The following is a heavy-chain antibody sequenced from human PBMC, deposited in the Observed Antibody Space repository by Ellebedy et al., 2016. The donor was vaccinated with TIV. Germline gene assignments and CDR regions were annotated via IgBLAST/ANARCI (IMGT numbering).Heavy chain of an antibody. Sequence: MPSETLSLTCTVSGGSISSYYWSWIRQPPGKGLEWIGYIYYSGSTNYNPSLKSRVTISVDTSKNQFSLKLSSVTAADTSVYYCASGTGTSFRFEFWFDPWGQGTLVTVSS. D-gene: IGHD1-1*01. CDR1: GGSISSYY. CDR3: ASGTGTSFRFEFWFDP. CDR2: IYYSGST. J-gene: IGHJ5*02. V-gene: IGHV4-59*01.